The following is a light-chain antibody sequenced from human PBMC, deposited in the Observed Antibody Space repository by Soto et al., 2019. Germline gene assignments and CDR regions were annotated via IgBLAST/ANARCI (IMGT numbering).Light chain of an antibody. V-gene: IGKV1-27*01. J-gene: IGKJ3*01. CDR1: QGISNY. CDR3: QKYNSAPFT. CDR2: GAS. Sequence: DIQMTQSPSSLSASVGDRVTITCRASQGISNYLAWYQQKPGKVLALLSYGASTLKSGVPSRFSGSGSGTDFTRTISSLQPEDVATYYCQKYNSAPFTFGPGTKVDIK.